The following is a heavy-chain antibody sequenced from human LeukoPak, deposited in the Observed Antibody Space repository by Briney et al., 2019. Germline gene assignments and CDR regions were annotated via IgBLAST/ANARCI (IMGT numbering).Heavy chain of an antibody. J-gene: IGHJ1*01. CDR2: IYYSGST. D-gene: IGHD3-3*01. V-gene: IGHV4-38-2*02. CDR3: ATRYYDFWSGNKYFQH. CDR1: GYSISSGYY. Sequence: SETLSLTCTVSGYSISSGYYWGWIRQPPGKGLEWIGSIYYSGSTYYNPSLKSRVTISVDTSKNQFSLKLSSVTAADTAVYYCATRYYDFWSGNKYFQHWGQGTLVTVSS.